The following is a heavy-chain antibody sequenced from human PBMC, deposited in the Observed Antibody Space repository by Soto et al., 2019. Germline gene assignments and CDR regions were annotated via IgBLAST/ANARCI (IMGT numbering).Heavy chain of an antibody. CDR2: ISGSGDST. J-gene: IGHJ4*02. D-gene: IGHD1-26*01. CDR1: GFTFSSYA. V-gene: IGHV3-23*01. CDR3: ARRGSGSYYDY. Sequence: EVPLLESGGGLVQPGGSLRLSCAASGFTFSSYAMRWVRQAPGKGLEWVSAISGSGDSTYYADSVKGRFTTSRDNSKNTLYLQTNSLRAEDTAVYYCARRGSGSYYDYWGQGTLVTVSS.